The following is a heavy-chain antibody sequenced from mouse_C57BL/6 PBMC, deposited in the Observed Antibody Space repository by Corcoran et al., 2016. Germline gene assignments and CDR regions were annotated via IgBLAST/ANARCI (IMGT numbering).Heavy chain of an antibody. D-gene: IGHD2-3*01. Sequence: QVQLQQSGAELVKPGASVKISCKASGYAFSSYWMNWVKQRPGKGLEWIGQIYPGDGDTNYNGKFKGKATLTADKSSSTAYMQLSSLTSEDSAVYFCARSFPDGYPWYFDVWGTGTTVTVSS. CDR2: IYPGDGDT. V-gene: IGHV1-80*01. CDR1: GYAFSSYW. J-gene: IGHJ1*03. CDR3: ARSFPDGYPWYFDV.